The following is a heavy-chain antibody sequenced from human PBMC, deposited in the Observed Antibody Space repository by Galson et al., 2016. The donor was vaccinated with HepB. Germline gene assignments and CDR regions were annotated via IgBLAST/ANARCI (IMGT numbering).Heavy chain of an antibody. Sequence: SETLSLTCTVSGASIGATNYYWGWIRQPPGRGLEWIGSIYHTESTNYNPSLESRVTISVDTAKNHLTLSLNSVTAADTAVYYCATGIVVAGKMYYHYMDVWGKGTSVTVSS. J-gene: IGHJ6*03. CDR1: GASIGATNYY. D-gene: IGHD6-19*01. CDR3: ATGIVVAGKMYYHYMDV. CDR2: IYHTEST. V-gene: IGHV4-39*01.